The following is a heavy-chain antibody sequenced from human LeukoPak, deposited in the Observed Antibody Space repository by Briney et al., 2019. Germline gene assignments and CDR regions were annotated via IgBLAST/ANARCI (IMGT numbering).Heavy chain of an antibody. Sequence: PGGSLRLSCAASGFTFSSYGMHWVRQAPGKGLEWVAFIRYDGSNKYYADSVKGRFTISRDNSKNTLYLQMNSLRAEDTAVYYCAKDRGYCSSTSCLNWFDPWGQGTLVTVSS. CDR1: GFTFSSYG. CDR3: AKDRGYCSSTSCLNWFDP. D-gene: IGHD2-2*01. CDR2: IRYDGSNK. V-gene: IGHV3-30*02. J-gene: IGHJ5*02.